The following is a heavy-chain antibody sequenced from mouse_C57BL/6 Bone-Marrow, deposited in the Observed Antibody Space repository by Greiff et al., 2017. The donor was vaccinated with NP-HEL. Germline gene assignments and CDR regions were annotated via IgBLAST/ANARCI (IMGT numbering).Heavy chain of an antibody. Sequence: QVQLQQPGTELVKPGTSVKLSCKSSGYTFTSYWMHWVKQRPGQGLEWIGNINPSNGGTNYNEKFKSKATLTVDKSSSTAYMQLSSLTSDDSAVYYCAREGRWVRHGCWYYDVGDTGTTVTVTS. CDR2: INPSNGGT. V-gene: IGHV1-53*01. CDR1: GYTFTSYW. D-gene: IGHD2-2*01. J-gene: IGHJ1*03. CDR3: AREGRWVRHGCWYYDV.